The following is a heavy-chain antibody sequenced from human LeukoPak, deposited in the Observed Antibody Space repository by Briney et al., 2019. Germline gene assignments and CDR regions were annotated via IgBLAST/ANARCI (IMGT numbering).Heavy chain of an antibody. V-gene: IGHV4-31*03. D-gene: IGHD3-3*01. CDR3: ARLGPGYYDFWSGYIDWLDP. J-gene: IGHJ5*02. CDR1: GGSISSGDYY. CDR2: IYYSGST. Sequence: SQTLSLTCTVSGGSISSGDYYWSWIRQHPGKGLEWIGYIYYSGSTYYNPSLKSRVTISVDTSKNQFSLKLSSVTAADTAVYYCARLGPGYYDFWSGYIDWLDPWGQGTLVTVSS.